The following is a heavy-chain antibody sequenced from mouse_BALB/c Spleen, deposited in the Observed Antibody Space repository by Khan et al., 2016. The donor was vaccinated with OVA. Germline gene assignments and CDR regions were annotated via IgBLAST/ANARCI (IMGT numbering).Heavy chain of an antibody. D-gene: IGHD2-14*01. Sequence: QVQLKESGPGLVAPSQSLSITCTVSGFSLSRSNIHWVRQPPGKVLEWLGMIWGGGGTDYNSTLKSILSISKDNSKSQVFLKLNSLQADDTAMYYCVRAYYRYDGYYAMDYWGQGTSVTVSS. CDR1: GFSLSRSN. J-gene: IGHJ4*01. CDR2: IWGGGGT. CDR3: VRAYYRYDGYYAMDY. V-gene: IGHV2-6-4*01.